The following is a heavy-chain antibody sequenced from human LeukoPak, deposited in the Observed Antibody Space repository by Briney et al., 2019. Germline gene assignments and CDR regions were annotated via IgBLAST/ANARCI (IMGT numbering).Heavy chain of an antibody. CDR3: ATTDGTEFMITFGGVITPFDY. J-gene: IGHJ4*02. V-gene: IGHV4-39*01. CDR1: GGSISSSSYY. CDR2: IYYSGST. Sequence: SETLSLTCTVSGGSISSSSYYWGWIRQPPGKGLEWIGSIYYSGSTYYNPSLKSRVTISVDTSKNQFSLKLSSVTAADTAVHYCATTDGTEFMITFGGVITPFDYWGQGTLVTVSS. D-gene: IGHD3-16*01.